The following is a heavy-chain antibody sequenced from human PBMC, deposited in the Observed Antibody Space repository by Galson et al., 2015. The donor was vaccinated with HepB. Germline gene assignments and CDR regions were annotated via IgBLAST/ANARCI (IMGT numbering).Heavy chain of an antibody. J-gene: IGHJ4*02. D-gene: IGHD3-22*01. CDR1: GISFSNAW. CDR3: ATSPGYYDISPFDY. V-gene: IGHV3-15*07. CDR2: IKSKTDGGTT. Sequence: SLRLSCAASGISFSNAWMNWVRQAPGKGLEWVGRIKSKTDGGTTDSAAPVKGRFTISRDDSKNTLYLQMNSLNAEDTAVYYCATSPGYYDISPFDYWGQGTLVTVSS.